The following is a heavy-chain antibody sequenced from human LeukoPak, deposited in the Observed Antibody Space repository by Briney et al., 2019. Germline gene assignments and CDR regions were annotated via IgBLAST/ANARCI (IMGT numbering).Heavy chain of an antibody. J-gene: IGHJ6*02. CDR2: IYYSGST. Sequence: SSETLSLTCTVSGGSISSYYWSWIRQPPGKGLEWIGYIYYSGSTNYNPSLKSRVTISVDTSKNQFSLKLSSVTAADTAVYYCARGGGYCSSTSCPRWGYYYYGMDVWGQGTTVTVSS. D-gene: IGHD2-2*01. CDR3: ARGGGYCSSTSCPRWGYYYYGMDV. CDR1: GGSISSYY. V-gene: IGHV4-59*01.